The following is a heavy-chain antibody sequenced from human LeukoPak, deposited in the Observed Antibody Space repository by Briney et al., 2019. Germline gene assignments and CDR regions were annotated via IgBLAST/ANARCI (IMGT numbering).Heavy chain of an antibody. V-gene: IGHV1-24*01. Sequence: ASVKVSCKVSGYTLTELSMHWVRQAPGKGLEWMGGFDPEDGETIYAQKFQGRVTMTEDTSTDTAYMELSSLRSEDTAVYYCATVLTARGVITPLDLWGRGTLVTVSS. D-gene: IGHD3-10*01. J-gene: IGHJ2*01. CDR1: GYTLTELS. CDR2: FDPEDGET. CDR3: ATVLTARGVITPLDL.